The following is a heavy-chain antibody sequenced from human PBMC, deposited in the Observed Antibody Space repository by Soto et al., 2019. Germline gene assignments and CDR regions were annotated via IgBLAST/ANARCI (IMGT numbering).Heavy chain of an antibody. J-gene: IGHJ5*02. CDR3: AREGLLLWFGELPQNWFDP. Sequence: GGSLRLSCAASGFTFRSDAMHWVRQAPGKGLEWVAVISYDGSNKYYADSVKGRFTISRDNSKNTLYLQMNSLRAEDTAVYYCAREGLLLWFGELPQNWFDPWGQGTLVTVSS. CDR1: GFTFRSDA. CDR2: ISYDGSNK. V-gene: IGHV3-30-3*01. D-gene: IGHD3-10*01.